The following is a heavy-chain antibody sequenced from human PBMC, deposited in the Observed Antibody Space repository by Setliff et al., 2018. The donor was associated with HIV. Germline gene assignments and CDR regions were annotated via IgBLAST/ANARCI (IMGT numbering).Heavy chain of an antibody. V-gene: IGHV4-59*12. CDR1: DASITDYH. D-gene: IGHD2-15*01. CDR3: ARVSITYWYSIPTFYYYYMDV. Sequence: SETLSLTCTVSDASITDYHWTWIRQAPGKGLEWIGYIYYGEYTRYNPSLKSRVTISIDTSKNQFSLKLRSVTAADTAMYYCARVSITYWYSIPTFYYYYMDVWGKGTKVTVSS. J-gene: IGHJ6*03. CDR2: IYYGEYT.